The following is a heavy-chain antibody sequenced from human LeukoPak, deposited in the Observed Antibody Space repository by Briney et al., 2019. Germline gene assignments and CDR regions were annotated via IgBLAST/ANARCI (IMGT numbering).Heavy chain of an antibody. CDR3: ARDRDYYDSSGYYPD. J-gene: IGHJ4*02. D-gene: IGHD3-22*01. CDR1: GFTFSSYE. Sequence: GGSLRLSCAASGFTFSSYEMNWVRQAPGKGLEWVSSISSSSSYIYYADSVKGRFTISRDNAKNSLYLQMNSLRAEDTAVYYCARDRDYYDSSGYYPDWGQGTLVTVSS. CDR2: ISSSSSYI. V-gene: IGHV3-21*01.